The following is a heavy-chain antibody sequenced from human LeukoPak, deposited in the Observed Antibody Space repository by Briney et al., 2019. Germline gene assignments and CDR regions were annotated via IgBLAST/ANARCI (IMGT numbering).Heavy chain of an antibody. D-gene: IGHD6-13*01. V-gene: IGHV4-4*02. J-gene: IGHJ6*02. CDR2: IYHSGST. CDR1: GGSISSSNW. Sequence: PSETLSLTCAVSGGSISSSNWWSWVRQPPGKGLEWIGEIYHSGSTNYNPSLKSRVTISVDKSKNQFSLKLSSVTAADTAMYYCATAPGIAAAGTYYYYGMDVWGQGTTVTVSS. CDR3: ATAPGIAAAGTYYYYGMDV.